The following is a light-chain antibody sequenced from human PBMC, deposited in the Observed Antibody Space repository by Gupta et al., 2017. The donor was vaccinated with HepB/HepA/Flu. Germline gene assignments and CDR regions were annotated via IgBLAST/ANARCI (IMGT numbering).Light chain of an antibody. CDR2: EDS. V-gene: IGLV3-21*03. CDR3: QVWDSSSDHRVI. J-gene: IGLJ2*01. CDR1: NIGTKS. Sequence: SYVLTQPPSVSVAPGKTARITCGGNNIGTKSVHWYQQKPGQAPVLGVYEDSDRPSGIPERFSGSNSGNTATLTISRVEAGDEADYDGQVWDSSSDHRVIFGGGTKLTVL.